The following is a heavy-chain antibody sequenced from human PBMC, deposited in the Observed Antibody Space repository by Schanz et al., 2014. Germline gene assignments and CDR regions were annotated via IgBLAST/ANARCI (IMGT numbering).Heavy chain of an antibody. CDR2: INTGSGDT. CDR3: ARGIGGYGANNYFDY. J-gene: IGHJ4*02. D-gene: IGHD5-12*01. CDR1: EYSFTSYS. V-gene: IGHV1-3*04. Sequence: QVHLVQSGAEVKRPGASVKVSCKASEYSFTSYSMHWVRQAPGQRLEWMGWINTGSGDTKYSQNFQGRVTITRDTSASTVHMELSSLRSEDTAVYSCARGIGGYGANNYFDYWGQGTLVTVSS.